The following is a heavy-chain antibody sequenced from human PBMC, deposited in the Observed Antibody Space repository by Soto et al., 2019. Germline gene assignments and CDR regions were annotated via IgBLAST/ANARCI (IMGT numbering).Heavy chain of an antibody. D-gene: IGHD2-15*01. CDR1: GFTFSSYA. CDR3: ATTGGGILYYFDY. Sequence: QVPLVESGGGVVQPGRSLRLSCAASGFTFSSYAMHWVRQAPGKGLEWVAVISYDGSNKYYADSVKGRFTISRDNSKNTLYLQMNSLRAEDTAVYYCATTGGGILYYFDYWGQGTLVTVSS. V-gene: IGHV3-30-3*01. J-gene: IGHJ4*02. CDR2: ISYDGSNK.